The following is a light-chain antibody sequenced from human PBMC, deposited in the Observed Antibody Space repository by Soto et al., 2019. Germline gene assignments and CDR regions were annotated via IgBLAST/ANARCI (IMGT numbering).Light chain of an antibody. CDR1: SSDVGAYNY. V-gene: IGLV2-8*01. CDR3: TSYAGSNNLGV. CDR2: EVS. J-gene: IGLJ1*01. Sequence: QSALTQPASASGSPGQSVTISCTGTSSDVGAYNYVSWYQQHPGKAPKLMIYEVSNRPSGVPDRFSGSKSGNTASLTVSGLQAEDEADYYCTSYAGSNNLGVFGTGTKVTVL.